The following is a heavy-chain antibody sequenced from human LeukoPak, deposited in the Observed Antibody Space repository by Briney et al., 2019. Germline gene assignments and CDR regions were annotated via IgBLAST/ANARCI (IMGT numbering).Heavy chain of an antibody. V-gene: IGHV3-23*01. Sequence: GGSLRLSCAASGFTFSSYAMSWVRQGPGKGLEGVSGIRGSGGNTNDADSVKGRFTISRDNSKTKLYLQMNSLRAEDTAVYYCARVQTANWETSVCDAFDMWGRGTMVTVSS. J-gene: IGHJ3*02. CDR3: ARVQTANWETSVCDAFDM. CDR2: IRGSGGNT. CDR1: GFTFSSYA. D-gene: IGHD7-27*01.